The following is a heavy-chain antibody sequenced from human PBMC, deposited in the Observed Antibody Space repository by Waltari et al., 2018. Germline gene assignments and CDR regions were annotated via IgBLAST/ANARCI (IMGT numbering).Heavy chain of an antibody. CDR3: ARDGNSIGY. Sequence: EVQLVESGGCLVKPGGSLRLSCAASGFPFSSFSMLWVRQAPGKGLEWVSSISSSSSYIYYADSVKCRFTISRDNAKNSLYLQMNSLRAEDTAVYYCARDGNSIGYWGQGTLVTVSS. J-gene: IGHJ4*02. V-gene: IGHV3-21*01. D-gene: IGHD4-4*01. CDR1: GFPFSSFS. CDR2: ISSSSSYI.